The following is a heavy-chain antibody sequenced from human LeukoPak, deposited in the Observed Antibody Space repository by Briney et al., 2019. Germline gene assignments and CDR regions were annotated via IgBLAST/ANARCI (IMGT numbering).Heavy chain of an antibody. J-gene: IGHJ4*02. CDR1: GFTFSTYW. CDR2: IHPEGRAK. D-gene: IGHD3-22*01. V-gene: IGHV3-7*01. CDR3: ASSHDSSGND. Sequence: GGSLRLSCAAPGFTFSTYWMAWVRQAPGQGLEWVANIHPEGRAKFYVDSVKGRFTISRDNAKNSLYLQMNSLRDEDTAVYYCASSHDSSGNDWGQGTRVTVSS.